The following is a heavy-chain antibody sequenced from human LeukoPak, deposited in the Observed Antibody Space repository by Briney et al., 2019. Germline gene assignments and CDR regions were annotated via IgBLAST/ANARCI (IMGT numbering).Heavy chain of an antibody. CDR3: AAIGDIVLVPAIPDY. Sequence: PSETLSLTCTVPGGSISSSIYYWVWIRQPPGKGLEWIANIYYSGSAYYNPSLKSRVTISVDTSKNLFSLKLRSVTAADTAVYYRAAIGDIVLVPAIPDYWGQGTLVTVSS. J-gene: IGHJ4*02. CDR1: GGSISSSIYY. CDR2: IYYSGSA. D-gene: IGHD2-2*01. V-gene: IGHV4-39*07.